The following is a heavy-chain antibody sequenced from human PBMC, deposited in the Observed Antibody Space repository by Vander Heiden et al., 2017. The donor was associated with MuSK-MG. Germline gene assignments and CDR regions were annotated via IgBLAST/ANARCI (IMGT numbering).Heavy chain of an antibody. D-gene: IGHD5-12*01. CDR3: GSSGYDFYCYYYMYF. V-gene: IGHV1-69*06. J-gene: IGHJ6*03. CDR2: SIPIVGTA. CDR1: GGTFRSYA. Sequence: QVQLVQSGAEVKQPRSAEKVSCKASGGTFRSYAIICVGQAPVQGLEWMGGSIPIVGTATDAQKCQGRVTITADKSTSTAYMELSSLRSEDTAVYDCGSSGYDFYCYYYMYFWGKGPTGTVSS.